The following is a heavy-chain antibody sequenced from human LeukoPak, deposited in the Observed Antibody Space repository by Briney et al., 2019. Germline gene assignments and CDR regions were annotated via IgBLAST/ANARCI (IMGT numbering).Heavy chain of an antibody. J-gene: IGHJ5*02. V-gene: IGHV1-2*02. CDR2: INPNSGGT. Sequence: ASVKVSCKASGYTFTGYYMHWVGQAPGQGLEWMGWINPNSGGTNYAQKFQGRVTMTRDTSISTAYMELSRLRSDDTAVYYCARDATTSGYCSSTSCYNWFDPWGQGTLVIVSS. CDR1: GYTFTGYY. D-gene: IGHD2-2*01. CDR3: ARDATTSGYCSSTSCYNWFDP.